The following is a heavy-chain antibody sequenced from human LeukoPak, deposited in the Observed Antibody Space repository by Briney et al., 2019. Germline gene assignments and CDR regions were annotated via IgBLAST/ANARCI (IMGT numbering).Heavy chain of an antibody. CDR3: AKDPYDSSGYYNY. V-gene: IGHV3-23*01. CDR2: ISGSGGST. D-gene: IGHD3-22*01. Sequence: GGSLRLSCAASGFTFSSYAMSWVRQAPGKGLEWVSAISGSGGSTYYADSVKGRFTISRDNSKNTLYLQMNSLRAEDMAVYYCAKDPYDSSGYYNYWGQGTLVTVSS. J-gene: IGHJ4*02. CDR1: GFTFSSYA.